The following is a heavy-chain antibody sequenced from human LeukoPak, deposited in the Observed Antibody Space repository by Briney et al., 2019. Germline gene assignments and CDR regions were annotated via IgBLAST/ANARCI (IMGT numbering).Heavy chain of an antibody. CDR2: INHSGST. J-gene: IGHJ6*03. Sequence: SETLSLTCAVSGGSFSGYYWSWIRQPPGKGLEWIGEINHSGSTNYNPSLKSRVTISVDTSKNQFSLKLSSVTAADTAVYYCARSSIAARPYYYYYMDVWGKGTTVTVSS. CDR3: ARSSIAARPYYYYYMDV. V-gene: IGHV4-34*01. D-gene: IGHD6-6*01. CDR1: GGSFSGYY.